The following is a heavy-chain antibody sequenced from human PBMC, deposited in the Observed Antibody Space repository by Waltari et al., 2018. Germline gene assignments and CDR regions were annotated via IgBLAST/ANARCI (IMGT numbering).Heavy chain of an antibody. D-gene: IGHD4-17*01. CDR1: GFTFSSYW. CDR3: ARAPDYGDLWTDY. Sequence: EVQLVESGGGLVQPGGSLRLSCAASGFTFSSYWMHWVRQAPGKGLGWCLRINTDGGSTSYADSVKGRFTISRDNAKNTLYLQMNSLRAEDTAVYYCARAPDYGDLWTDYWGQGTLVTVSS. J-gene: IGHJ4*02. V-gene: IGHV3-74*01. CDR2: INTDGGST.